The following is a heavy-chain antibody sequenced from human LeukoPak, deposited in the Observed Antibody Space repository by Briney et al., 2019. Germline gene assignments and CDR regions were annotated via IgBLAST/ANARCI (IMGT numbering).Heavy chain of an antibody. CDR2: INHSGST. V-gene: IGHV4-34*01. D-gene: IGHD3-3*01. CDR1: GGSFSGYY. Sequence: PSETLSLTCAVYGGSFSGYYWSWIRQPPGKGLEWIGEINHSGSTNYNPSLKSRVTISVDTSKNQFSLKLSSVTAADTAVYYCARGVVRFLEWLSRRVPWFDPWGQGTLVTVSS. J-gene: IGHJ5*02. CDR3: ARGVVRFLEWLSRRVPWFDP.